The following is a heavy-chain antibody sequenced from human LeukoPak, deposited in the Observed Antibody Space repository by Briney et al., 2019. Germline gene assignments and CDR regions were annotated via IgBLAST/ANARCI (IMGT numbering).Heavy chain of an antibody. D-gene: IGHD2-2*02. CDR3: AREGYCSSTSCYTGDDYYYGMDV. CDR1: GDSVSINSAA. Sequence: SQTLSLTCAISGDSVSINSAAWNWIRQSPSRGLEWLGRTYYRSKWYNDYAVSVKSRITINPDTSKNQFSLQLNSVTPEDTAVYYCAREGYCSSTSCYTGDDYYYGMDVWGQGTTVTVSS. J-gene: IGHJ6*02. V-gene: IGHV6-1*01. CDR2: TYYRSKWYN.